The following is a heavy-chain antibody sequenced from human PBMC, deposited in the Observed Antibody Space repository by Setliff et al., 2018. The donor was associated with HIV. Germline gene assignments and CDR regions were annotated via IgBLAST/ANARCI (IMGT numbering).Heavy chain of an antibody. V-gene: IGHV3-11*04. D-gene: IGHD2-15*01. CDR2: ISSSGTTI. Sequence: GGSLRLSCTASRFTFSDYYMSWIRQSPGKGLEWISYISSSGTTIYYADSVKGRFTISRDNAKNSLYLEMNSLRAEETAVYYCARDLRSSHGSPNYFDYWGRGALVTVSS. CDR3: ARDLRSSHGSPNYFDY. CDR1: RFTFSDYY. J-gene: IGHJ4*02.